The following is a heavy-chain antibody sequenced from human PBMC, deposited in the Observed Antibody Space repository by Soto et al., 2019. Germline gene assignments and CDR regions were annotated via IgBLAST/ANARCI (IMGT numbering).Heavy chain of an antibody. CDR2: IGDYGANT. CDR3: ATGFSGHYYAF. V-gene: IGHV3-23*01. D-gene: IGHD5-12*01. Sequence: EVQVLESGGGLVQPGGSLRLSCAASGFMIWVRQARGKGLERVSAIGDYGANTYYVDSVKGRFTISRDNAKNTLYLQMNSLRAEDAAVYYCATGFSGHYYAFRGQGTLVPVSS. J-gene: IGHJ4*02. CDR1: GF.